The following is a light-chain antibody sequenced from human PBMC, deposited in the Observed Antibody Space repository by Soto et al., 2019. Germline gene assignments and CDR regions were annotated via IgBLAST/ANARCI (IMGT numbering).Light chain of an antibody. V-gene: IGLV1-40*01. CDR3: QSYDSSLCGWV. Sequence: QSVLTQPPSVSGAPGQRVTISCTGSKSNIGAGYDVHWYQQLPGTAPKLLIYGNTNRPSGVPDRFSGSKSATSASLAITGLQVEDEADYYCQSYDSSLCGWVFGGGTKLTVL. CDR2: GNT. J-gene: IGLJ3*02. CDR1: KSNIGAGYD.